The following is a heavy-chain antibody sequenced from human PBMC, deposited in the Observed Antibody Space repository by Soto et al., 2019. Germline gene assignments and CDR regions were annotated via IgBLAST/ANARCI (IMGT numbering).Heavy chain of an antibody. CDR3: ARVIGWKLRRLYFDY. CDR1: GGTFSSYA. Sequence: SGKVSCKASGGTFSSYAISCVRQAPGQGLEWMGGIIPIFGTANYAQKFQGRVTITADKSTSTAYMELSRLRSEDTAVYYCARVIGWKLRRLYFDYWGQGTLGTVS. D-gene: IGHD1-26*01. V-gene: IGHV1-69*06. J-gene: IGHJ4*02. CDR2: IIPIFGTA.